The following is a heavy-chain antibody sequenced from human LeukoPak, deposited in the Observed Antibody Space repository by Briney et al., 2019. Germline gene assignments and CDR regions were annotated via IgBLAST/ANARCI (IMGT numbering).Heavy chain of an antibody. CDR1: GGSIISYY. Sequence: PSETLSLTCTVSGGSIISYYWSWIRQPPGKGLEWIGYIYYSGSTNYNPSLKSRVTISVDTSKNQFSLKLSSVTAADTAVYYCARGFYCGGDCLNYFDYWGQGTLVTVSS. CDR3: ARGFYCGGDCLNYFDY. D-gene: IGHD2-21*02. V-gene: IGHV4-59*01. J-gene: IGHJ4*02. CDR2: IYYSGST.